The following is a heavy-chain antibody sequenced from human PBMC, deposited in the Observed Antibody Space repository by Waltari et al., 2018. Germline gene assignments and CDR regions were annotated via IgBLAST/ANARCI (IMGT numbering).Heavy chain of an antibody. D-gene: IGHD5-12*01. V-gene: IGHV3-48*01. J-gene: IGHJ3*02. CDR1: GFPFSPYN. CDR3: ARGRNGYIQDVFDI. CDR2: ISSTTTT. Sequence: EVHLVASGGGLVQPGEALRLPCAASGFPFSPYNMNWVRQAPGKGLEWVSYISSTTTTYYADYVKGRFTISRDNAKNSLYLQMNSLRAEDTALYYCARGRNGYIQDVFDIWGQGTMVSVSS.